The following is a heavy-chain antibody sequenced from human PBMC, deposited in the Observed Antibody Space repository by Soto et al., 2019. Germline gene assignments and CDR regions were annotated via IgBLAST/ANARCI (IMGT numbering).Heavy chain of an antibody. CDR2: SNPPGDGT. V-gene: IGHV1-46*01. Sequence: QVQLVQSGAEVKNPGASVKISCKPFGYIFTNIYMHWVRQAPGQGLEWMGQSNPPGDGTDYAQKFRGRLTVTRDTSTSTLYMELSSLRSEDTAVYYCASEYYTGASHSQAFDYWGQGTRVTVSS. J-gene: IGHJ4*02. CDR3: ASEYYTGASHSQAFDY. D-gene: IGHD2-8*02. CDR1: GYIFTNIY.